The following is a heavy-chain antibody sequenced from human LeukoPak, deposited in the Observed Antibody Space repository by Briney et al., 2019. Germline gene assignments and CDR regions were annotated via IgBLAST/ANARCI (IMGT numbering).Heavy chain of an antibody. J-gene: IGHJ4*02. CDR1: GFTVSSNY. D-gene: IGHD1-26*01. Sequence: PGGSLRLSCAASGFTVSSNYMSWVRQAPGKGMEWVSVIYSGGSTYYADSVKGRFTISRDNSKNTLYLQMNSLRAEDTAVYYCATQWELNTKLTHYWGQGTLVTVSS. CDR2: IYSGGST. V-gene: IGHV3-53*01. CDR3: ATQWELNTKLTHY.